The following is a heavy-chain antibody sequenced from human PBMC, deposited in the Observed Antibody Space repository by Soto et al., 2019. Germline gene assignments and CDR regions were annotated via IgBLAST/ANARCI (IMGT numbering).Heavy chain of an antibody. J-gene: IGHJ4*02. CDR2: INHRGST. CDR1: GESFSGYY. CDR3: ARHPYTGYLTYFDS. V-gene: IGHV4-34*01. Sequence: NPSETLSLTCAVYGESFSGYYWSRIRQPPGKGLEWIGEINHRGSTNYNPSLKSRVTISVDTSKNQFSLKLNSVTAADTAIYYCARHPYTGYLTYFDSWGQETLVTAPQ. D-gene: IGHD5-12*01.